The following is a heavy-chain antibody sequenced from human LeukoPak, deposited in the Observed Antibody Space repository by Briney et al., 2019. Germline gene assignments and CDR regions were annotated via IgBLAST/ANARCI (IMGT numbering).Heavy chain of an antibody. Sequence: GGSLRLSCAASGFTFDDYAMHWVRQAPGKGVEWVSGISWNSGSIGYADSVKGRFTISRDNAKNSLYLQMNSLRAEDTALYYCAKGAYGDYENDAFDIWGQGTMVTVSS. CDR1: GFTFDDYA. J-gene: IGHJ3*02. CDR3: AKGAYGDYENDAFDI. V-gene: IGHV3-9*01. CDR2: ISWNSGSI. D-gene: IGHD4-17*01.